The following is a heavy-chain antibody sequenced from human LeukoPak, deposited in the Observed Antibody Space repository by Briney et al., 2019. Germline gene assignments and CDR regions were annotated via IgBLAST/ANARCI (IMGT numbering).Heavy chain of an antibody. CDR3: ARDRYCSSTSCYRAYYYYMDV. V-gene: IGHV3-53*01. CDR2: IYSGGST. Sequence: GGSLRFSCAASGCTVSSNYMSWVRQAPGKGPEWVSVIYSGGSTYYTDSVKGRFTISRDNSKNTLYLQMNSLRAEDTAVYYCARDRYCSSTSCYRAYYYYMDVWGKGTTVTVSS. CDR1: GCTVSSNY. J-gene: IGHJ6*03. D-gene: IGHD2-2*01.